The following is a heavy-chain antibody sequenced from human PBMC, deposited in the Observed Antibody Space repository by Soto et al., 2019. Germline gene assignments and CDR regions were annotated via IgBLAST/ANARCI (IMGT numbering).Heavy chain of an antibody. J-gene: IGHJ6*02. Sequence: EVQLVESGGGLVKPGGSLRLSCAASGFTFSSYSMNWVRQAPGKGLEWVSFISSSSSYIYYADSVKGRFTISRDNAKNSLYLQMNSLRAEDTAVYYCARDGNNLDYYYGMDVWGQGTTVTVSS. CDR3: ARDGNNLDYYYGMDV. CDR1: GFTFSSYS. D-gene: IGHD1-1*01. V-gene: IGHV3-21*01. CDR2: ISSSSSYI.